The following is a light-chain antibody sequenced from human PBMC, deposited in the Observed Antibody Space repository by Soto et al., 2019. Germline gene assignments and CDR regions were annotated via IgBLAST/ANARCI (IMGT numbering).Light chain of an antibody. J-gene: IGKJ5*01. Sequence: IVLTPTPRTLSLSPGETATLSWVSSQSVTSNYLAWYQQKPGQAPRLLIFGASIRVTGIPDRFIGSGSGTDFTLTISRLEPEDFAVYYCQQYGGSPITFGLGTRLEIK. CDR2: GAS. CDR1: QSVTSNY. CDR3: QQYGGSPIT. V-gene: IGKV3-20*01.